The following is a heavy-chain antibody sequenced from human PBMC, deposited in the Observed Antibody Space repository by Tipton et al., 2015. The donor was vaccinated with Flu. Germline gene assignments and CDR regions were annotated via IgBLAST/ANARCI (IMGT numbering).Heavy chain of an antibody. V-gene: IGHV3-7*04. CDR1: GFTFNSYW. CDR3: ARGRGEQHLIRVDS. D-gene: IGHD6-13*01. J-gene: IGHJ5*01. CDR2: IKPDGGEK. Sequence: SLRLSCTVSGFTFNSYWMSWVRQAPGKGLEWVANIKPDGGEKYYVDSVKGRFTISKDFAKISLYLQMNSLRAEDTAVYYCARGRGEQHLIRVDSGGQEPLVPFSS.